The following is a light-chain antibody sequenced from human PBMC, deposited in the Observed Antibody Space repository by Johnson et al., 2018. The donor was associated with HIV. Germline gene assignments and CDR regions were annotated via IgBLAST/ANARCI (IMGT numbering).Light chain of an antibody. V-gene: IGLV1-51*02. CDR2: EIS. CDR3: GTWDTSLSAGGV. Sequence: QSVLTQPPSVSAAPGQKVTISCSGSSSNIGNKYVSWYQQLPGTAPKLLIYEISKRPSGIPDRFSGSKSGTSATLGITGLQTGDEADYYCGTWDTSLSAGGVFGSGTKVTVL. CDR1: SSNIGNKY. J-gene: IGLJ1*01.